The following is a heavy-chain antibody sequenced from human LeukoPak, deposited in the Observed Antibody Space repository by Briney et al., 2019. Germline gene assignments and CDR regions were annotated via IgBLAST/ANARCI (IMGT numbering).Heavy chain of an antibody. D-gene: IGHD6-6*01. Sequence: SETLSLTCAVYGGSFSGYYWSWIRQPPGKGLEWIGDINHSGSTNYNPSLKSRVTISVDTSKNQFSLKLSSVTAADTAVYYCARRGVAARRRFDYWGQGTLVTVSS. CDR1: GGSFSGYY. CDR2: INHSGST. V-gene: IGHV4-34*01. CDR3: ARRGVAARRRFDY. J-gene: IGHJ4*02.